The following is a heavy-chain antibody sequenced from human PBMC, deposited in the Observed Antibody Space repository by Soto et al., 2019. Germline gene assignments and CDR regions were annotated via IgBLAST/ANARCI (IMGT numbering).Heavy chain of an antibody. Sequence: KPSETLSLTCTVSGGSISSGGYYWSWIRQHPGKGLEWIGYIYYSGSTYYNPSLKSRVTISVDTSKNQFSLKLSSVTAADAAVYYCARAQRIDFWSGYYRAHFDYWGQGTQVTVSS. CDR3: ARAQRIDFWSGYYRAHFDY. J-gene: IGHJ4*02. CDR2: IYYSGST. CDR1: GGSISSGGYY. V-gene: IGHV4-31*03. D-gene: IGHD3-3*01.